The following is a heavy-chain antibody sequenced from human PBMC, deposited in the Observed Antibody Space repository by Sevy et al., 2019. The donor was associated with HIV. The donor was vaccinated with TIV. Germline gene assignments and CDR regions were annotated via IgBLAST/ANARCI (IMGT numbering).Heavy chain of an antibody. V-gene: IGHV3-53*01. CDR1: GFTVSSNY. D-gene: IGHD3-10*01. CDR2: IYSGGST. Sequence: GGSLRLSCAASGFTVSSNYMSWVRQAPGKGLEWVSVIYSGGSTYYADSVKGRFTISRDNSKNTLYLQMNSLRAEDTAVYYCARVLWFGEVGGRNWFDPWGQGTLVTVSS. CDR3: ARVLWFGEVGGRNWFDP. J-gene: IGHJ5*02.